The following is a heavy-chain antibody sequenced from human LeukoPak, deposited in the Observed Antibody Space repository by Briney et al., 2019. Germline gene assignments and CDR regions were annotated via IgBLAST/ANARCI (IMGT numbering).Heavy chain of an antibody. V-gene: IGHV3-48*01. D-gene: IGHD6-19*01. CDR1: GFTFSSHA. CDR3: ARDEAVALFDY. J-gene: IGHJ4*02. CDR2: ISSSSSTI. Sequence: TGGSLRLSCAASGFTFSSHAMSWVRQAPGKGLEWVSYISSSSSTIYYADSVKGRFTISRDNAKNSLCLQMNSLRAEDTAMYYCARDEAVALFDYWGQGTLVTVSS.